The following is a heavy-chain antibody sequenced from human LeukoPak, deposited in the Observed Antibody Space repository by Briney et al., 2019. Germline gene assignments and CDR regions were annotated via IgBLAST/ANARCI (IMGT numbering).Heavy chain of an antibody. CDR3: AREALRLGIAAAGPDFDY. V-gene: IGHV1-46*01. Sequence: GASVKVSCKASGYAFTSYYMHWVRQAPGQGLEWMGIINPSGGSTSYAQKFQGRVTMTRDTSTSTVYMELSSLRSEDTAVYYCAREALRLGIAAAGPDFDYWGQGTLVTVSS. CDR1: GYAFTSYY. J-gene: IGHJ4*02. D-gene: IGHD6-13*01. CDR2: INPSGGST.